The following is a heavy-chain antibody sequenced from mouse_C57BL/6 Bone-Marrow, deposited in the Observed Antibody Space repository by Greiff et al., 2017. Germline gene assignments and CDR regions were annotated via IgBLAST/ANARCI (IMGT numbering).Heavy chain of an antibody. J-gene: IGHJ3*01. D-gene: IGHD2-12*01. CDR3: ASFTRAWFAY. CDR2: IWSGGST. Sequence: VQLQESGPGLVQPSQCLSITCTVSGFSFTSYGVHWVRQSPGKGLEWLGVIWSGGSTDYNAAFISRLSISKDNSKSQVFFKMNSLQADDTAIYYCASFTRAWFAYWGQGTLVTVSA. CDR1: GFSFTSYG. V-gene: IGHV2-2*01.